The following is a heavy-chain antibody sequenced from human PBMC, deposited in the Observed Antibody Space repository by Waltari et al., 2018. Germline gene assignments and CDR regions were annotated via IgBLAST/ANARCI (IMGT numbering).Heavy chain of an antibody. CDR3: AREVVPAATIVVNWFDP. J-gene: IGHJ5*02. CDR2: INTNSGNP. CDR1: GYSFTSYA. D-gene: IGHD2-2*01. Sequence: QVELVQSGPELKKPGASVKVSCRAYGYSFTSYALNWVRQAPGRGFELMGWINTNSGNPTYVQGFTGRFVFALDTSVSTAFLQINSLEAEDTAVYYCAREVVPAATIVVNWFDPWGQGTLVTVSS. V-gene: IGHV7-4-1*02.